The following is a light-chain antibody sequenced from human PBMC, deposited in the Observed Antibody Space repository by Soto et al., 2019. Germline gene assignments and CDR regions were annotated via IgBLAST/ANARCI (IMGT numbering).Light chain of an antibody. Sequence: ESERIQSPATVSLCPGGRATLSCMASQSVSTNLAWYQQHPGQAPRLLIAAASTSATGLPARFSGSGSGTEFTLTISRLQSEDFVVYCCQQNNNRTGTFGQGTKVDIK. CDR3: QQNNNRTGT. CDR1: QSVSTN. J-gene: IGKJ1*01. V-gene: IGKV3-15*01. CDR2: AAS.